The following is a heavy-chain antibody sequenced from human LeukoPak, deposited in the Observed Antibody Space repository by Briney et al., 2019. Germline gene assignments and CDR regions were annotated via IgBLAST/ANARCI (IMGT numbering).Heavy chain of an antibody. Sequence: SGTLSLTCAVSGGSISSSNWWSWVRQPPGKGLEWIGEIYHSGSTNYNPSLKSRVTISVDKSKNQFSLKLSSVTAADTAVYYCAREADYYDSSGYPRGAFDIWGQGTMVTVSS. CDR1: GGSISSSNW. CDR2: IYHSGST. V-gene: IGHV4-4*02. CDR3: AREADYYDSSGYPRGAFDI. J-gene: IGHJ3*02. D-gene: IGHD3-22*01.